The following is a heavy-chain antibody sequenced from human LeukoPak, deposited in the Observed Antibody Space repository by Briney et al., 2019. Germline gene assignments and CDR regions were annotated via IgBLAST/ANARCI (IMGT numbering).Heavy chain of an antibody. J-gene: IGHJ4*02. CDR3: ARGAPGAYCSGGSCPYFDY. CDR2: MNPNSGNT. CDR1: GY. Sequence: ASVKVSCKASGYNWVRQASGQGLEWMGWMNPNSGNTGYAQKFQGGVTITRNTSISTAYLELSSLTSDDTAVYFCARGAPGAYCSGGSCPYFDYWGQGSLVTVSS. D-gene: IGHD2-15*01. V-gene: IGHV1-8*03.